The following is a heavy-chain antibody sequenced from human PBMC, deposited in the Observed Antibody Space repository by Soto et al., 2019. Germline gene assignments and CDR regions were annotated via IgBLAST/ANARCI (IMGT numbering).Heavy chain of an antibody. D-gene: IGHD4-17*01. Sequence: GASVKVSCKASGGTFSSYAISWVRQAPGQGLEWMGGIIPIFGTANYAQKFQGRVTITADKSTSTAYMELSSLRSEDTAVYYCARRIDYGDPEGDYWGQGTLVTVSS. J-gene: IGHJ4*02. V-gene: IGHV1-69*06. CDR2: IIPIFGTA. CDR3: ARRIDYGDPEGDY. CDR1: GGTFSSYA.